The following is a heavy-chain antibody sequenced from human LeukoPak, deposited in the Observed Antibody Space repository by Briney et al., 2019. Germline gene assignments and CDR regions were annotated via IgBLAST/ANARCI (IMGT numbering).Heavy chain of an antibody. CDR2: IYYTET. CDR3: ATRKLGNDY. D-gene: IGHD7-27*01. Sequence: SETLSLTCTVSGGSISSYYWSWIRQPPGKGLEWIGYIYYTETSYNPSLKSPVTISADTSKNQFSLKLYSVTAADTAVYYCATRKLGNDYWGQGTLVTVSS. V-gene: IGHV4-59*01. CDR1: GGSISSYY. J-gene: IGHJ4*02.